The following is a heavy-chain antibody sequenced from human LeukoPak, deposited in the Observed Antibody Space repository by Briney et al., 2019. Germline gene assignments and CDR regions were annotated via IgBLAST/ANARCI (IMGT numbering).Heavy chain of an antibody. CDR2: IYYSGST. J-gene: IGHJ2*01. Sequence: PSETLSLTCTVSGGSISSYYWSWIRQPPGKGLEWIGYIYYSGSTNYNPSLKSRVTISVDTSKNQFSLKLSSVTAADTAVYYCARADCTGGVCYTNWYFDLWGRGTLVTASS. V-gene: IGHV4-59*01. D-gene: IGHD2-8*02. CDR1: GGSISSYY. CDR3: ARADCTGGVCYTNWYFDL.